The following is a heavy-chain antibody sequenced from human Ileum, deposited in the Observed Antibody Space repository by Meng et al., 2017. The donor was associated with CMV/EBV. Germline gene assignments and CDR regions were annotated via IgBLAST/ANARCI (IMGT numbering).Heavy chain of an antibody. CDR1: FSNYT. V-gene: IGHV1-69*02. CDR2: IIPIFGIV. D-gene: IGHD2-2*02. Sequence: FSNYTVTWVRQAPGQGLEWMGKIIPIFGIVDYAQKFQGRIRFTADKSTSTAYMELSSLRSEDTAVYYCASLFCSNDTCYTERLAWFDPWGQGTLVTVSS. J-gene: IGHJ5*02. CDR3: ASLFCSNDTCYTERLAWFDP.